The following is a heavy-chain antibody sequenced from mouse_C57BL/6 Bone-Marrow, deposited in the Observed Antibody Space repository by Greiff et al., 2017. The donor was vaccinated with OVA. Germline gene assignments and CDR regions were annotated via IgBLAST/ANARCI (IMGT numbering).Heavy chain of an antibody. D-gene: IGHD1-1*01. CDR2: IDPETGGT. CDR3: TRWVYYYGSSYGFDY. J-gene: IGHJ2*01. CDR1: GYTFTDYE. V-gene: IGHV1-15*01. Sequence: QVQLQQSGAELVRPGASVTLSCKASGYTFTDYEMHWVKQTPVHGLEWIGAIDPETGGTAYTQKFKGKAILTADKSSSTAYMELRSLSSEDSAVYYCTRWVYYYGSSYGFDYWGQGTTLTVSS.